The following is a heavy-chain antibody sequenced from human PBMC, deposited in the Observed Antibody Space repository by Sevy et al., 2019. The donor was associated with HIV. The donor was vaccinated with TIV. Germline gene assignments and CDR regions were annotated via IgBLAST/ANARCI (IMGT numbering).Heavy chain of an antibody. CDR2: IYPGDSDT. V-gene: IGHV5-51*01. CDR1: GYSFTSYW. Sequence: GESLKISCKGSGYSFTSYWIGWVRQMPGKGLEWMGIIYPGDSDTRYSQSFQGQVTISADKSISTAYLQWSSLKASDTAMYYCARRRYDILTGYYKGVSWFDPWGQGPLVTVSS. CDR3: ARRRYDILTGYYKGVSWFDP. J-gene: IGHJ5*02. D-gene: IGHD3-9*01.